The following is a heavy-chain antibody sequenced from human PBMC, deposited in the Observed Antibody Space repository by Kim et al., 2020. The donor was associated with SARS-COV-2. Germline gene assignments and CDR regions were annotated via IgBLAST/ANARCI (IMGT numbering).Heavy chain of an antibody. V-gene: IGHV1-2*04. CDR3: ARGEKNILTGYDPIYYYYGMDV. CDR1: GYTFTGYY. CDR2: INPNSGGT. Sequence: ASVKVSCKASGYTFTGYYMHWVRQAPGQGLEWMGWINPNSGGTNYAQKFQGWVTMTRDTSISTAYMELSRLRSDDTAVYYCARGEKNILTGYDPIYYYYGMDVWGQGTTVTVSS. J-gene: IGHJ6*02. D-gene: IGHD3-9*01.